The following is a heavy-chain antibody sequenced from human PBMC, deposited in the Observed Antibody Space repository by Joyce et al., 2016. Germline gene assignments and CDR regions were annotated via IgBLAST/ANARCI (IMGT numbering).Heavy chain of an antibody. V-gene: IGHV3-30*04. Sequence: QVQLVESGGGVVQPGRSLRLSCPASGFTSSGYAMHWVRQAPGKGLEWVAASWYDGKDKHYAGSVQGRFTISRDTSENTLYLQMNSLRAEDTALYYCATGSMGGAINAEYLQHWGQGTLVTVSS. CDR2: SWYDGKDK. CDR3: ATGSMGGAINAEYLQH. D-gene: IGHD1-26*01. CDR1: GFTSSGYA. J-gene: IGHJ1*01.